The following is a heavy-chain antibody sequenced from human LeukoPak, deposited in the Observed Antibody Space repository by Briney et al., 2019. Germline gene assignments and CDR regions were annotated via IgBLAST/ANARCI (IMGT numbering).Heavy chain of an antibody. CDR3: ARNSGHSDFDS. Sequence: SGTLSLTCAVSGGSIRSSIWWTWVRRPPGKGLEWIGEIYHSGSTNYNPSLKSRVTISLDKSKNQFSLRLSSVTAADTAVYFCARNSGHSDFDSWGPGTLVTVSS. J-gene: IGHJ4*02. CDR2: IYHSGST. D-gene: IGHD4-23*01. CDR1: GGSIRSSIW. V-gene: IGHV4-4*02.